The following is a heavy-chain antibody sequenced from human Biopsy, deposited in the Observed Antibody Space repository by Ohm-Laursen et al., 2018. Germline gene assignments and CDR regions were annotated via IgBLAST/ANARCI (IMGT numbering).Heavy chain of an antibody. J-gene: IGHJ4*02. V-gene: IGHV4-61*01. CDR3: ARGRRTSGWPYFDN. CDR2: IYSGGNT. D-gene: IGHD6-19*01. Sequence: GTLSLTCTVSGDSLTSGPENWSWIRQSPGQGLEYIGFIYSGGNTNYNPSLKNRVTMSVDTSKDQFYLKLYSVTAADTAVYYCARGRRTSGWPYFDNWGQGALVIVSP. CDR1: GDSLTSGPEN.